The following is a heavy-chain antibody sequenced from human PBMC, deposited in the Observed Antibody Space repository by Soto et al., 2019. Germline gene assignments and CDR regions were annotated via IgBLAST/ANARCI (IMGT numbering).Heavy chain of an antibody. J-gene: IGHJ4*02. V-gene: IGHV3-23*01. D-gene: IGHD6-19*01. CDR3: AKGRAGHTSGADY. CDR1: GFTSNNKA. Sequence: EVQLLESGGGLVQPGGSLRLSCATSGFTSNNKAMNWVRQAPGKGREWVAVISGVDNGAYYAESVKGRFTISRDHSKNTVTLQMNNLRAEDTAVYYCAKGRAGHTSGADYWGQGTLVTVSS. CDR2: ISGVDNGA.